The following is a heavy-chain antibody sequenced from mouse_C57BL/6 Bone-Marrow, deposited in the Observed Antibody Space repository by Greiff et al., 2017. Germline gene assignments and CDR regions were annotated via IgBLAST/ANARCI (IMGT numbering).Heavy chain of an antibody. CDR2: IDTSDSYT. CDR1: GYTFTSYW. CDR3: ARSPFYYYDSSYYAMDY. J-gene: IGHJ4*01. Sequence: QVQLKQPGAELVKPGASVKLSCKASGYTFTSYWMPWVKQRPGQGLEWIGEIDTSDSYTNSNQQLKGKDTLTVDTYSSTASLQLSSLTSEYSEVYYCARSPFYYYDSSYYAMDYWGQGTSVTVSS. V-gene: IGHV1-50*01. D-gene: IGHD1-1*01.